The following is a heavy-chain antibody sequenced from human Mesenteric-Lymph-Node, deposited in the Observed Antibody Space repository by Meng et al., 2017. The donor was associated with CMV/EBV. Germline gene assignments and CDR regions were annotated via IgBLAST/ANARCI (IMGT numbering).Heavy chain of an antibody. CDR1: GFTSDASA. V-gene: IGHV3-9*02. D-gene: IGHD3-22*01. J-gene: IGHJ4*02. CDR3: AKDRHYYDSSGYYGY. Sequence: LNISCEASGFTSDASALHWVSQAQGKGREWVSGISWNSGSIGYADSVKGRFTISRDNAKNSLYLQMNSLRAEDTALYYCAKDRHYYDSSGYYGYWGQGTLVTVSS. CDR2: ISWNSGSI.